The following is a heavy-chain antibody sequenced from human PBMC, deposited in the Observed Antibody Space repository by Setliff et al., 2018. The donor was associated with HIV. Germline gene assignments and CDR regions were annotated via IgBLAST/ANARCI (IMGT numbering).Heavy chain of an antibody. CDR2: IYYSGST. CDR3: ARVGSDSSGYGFDY. Sequence: SETLSLTCTVSGGSISSLYWSWIRQPPGKGLEWIGYIYYSGSTNYNPSLKSRVTISVDTSKNQFSLKLSSVTAADTAVYYCARVGSDSSGYGFDYWGQGTLVTVSS. D-gene: IGHD3-22*01. CDR1: GGSISSLY. V-gene: IGHV4-59*08. J-gene: IGHJ4*02.